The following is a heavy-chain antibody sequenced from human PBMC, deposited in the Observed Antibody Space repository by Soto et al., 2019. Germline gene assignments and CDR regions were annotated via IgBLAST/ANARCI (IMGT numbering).Heavy chain of an antibody. J-gene: IGHJ4*02. D-gene: IGHD4-17*01. CDR3: ASTSDYGDFDY. V-gene: IGHV4-59*01. CDR1: GGSISSYY. CDR2: IYYSGST. Sequence: PSETLSLTCTVSGGSISSYYWSWIRQPPGKGLEWIGYIYYSGSTNYNPSLKSRVTISVDTSKNPFSLKLSSVTAADTAVYYCASTSDYGDFDYWGQGTLVTVSS.